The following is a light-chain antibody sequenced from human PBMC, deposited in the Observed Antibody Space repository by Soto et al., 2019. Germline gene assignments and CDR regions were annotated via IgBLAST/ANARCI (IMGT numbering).Light chain of an antibody. CDR1: SSDVGSYNR. CDR3: SSFTSSNTYV. J-gene: IGLJ1*01. CDR2: DVN. V-gene: IGLV2-18*02. Sequence: QSALTQPHSVSGSPGQSVAISCSGTSSDVGSYNRVSWYQQPPGTAPKLMIYDVNNRPSGVPDRFSGSKSGNTASLTISGLQAEDEADYYCSSFTSSNTYVFGIGTKLTVL.